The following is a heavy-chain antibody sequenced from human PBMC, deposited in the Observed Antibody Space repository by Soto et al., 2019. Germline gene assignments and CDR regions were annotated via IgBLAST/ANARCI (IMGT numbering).Heavy chain of an antibody. D-gene: IGHD3-22*01. J-gene: IGHJ4*02. CDR3: ARGLRGIEYYFDCSGYYRYFDY. CDR1: GRSFSDYY. V-gene: IGHV4-34*01. CDR2: INHSGST. Sequence: QVQLQQWGAGLLKPSETLSLTCAVYGRSFSDYYWHWIRQSPGKGLEWIGEINHSGSTNYNPSLKSRVTISVDTSKNQCCLKLGAVTAAGTAVFFCARGLRGIEYYFDCSGYYRYFDYWGQGGLVTVSS.